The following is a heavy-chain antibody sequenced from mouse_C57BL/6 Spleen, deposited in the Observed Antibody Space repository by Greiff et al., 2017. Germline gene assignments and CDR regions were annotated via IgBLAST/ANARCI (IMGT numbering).Heavy chain of an antibody. CDR1: GFSLTSYG. J-gene: IGHJ3*01. CDR2: IWSGGST. CDR3: ARGDCSSWFAY. V-gene: IGHV2-2*01. Sequence: QVQLQQSGPGLVQPSQSLSITCTVSGFSLTSYGVHWVRQSPGKGLEWLGVIWSGGSTDYNAAFISRLSISKDNSKSQVFFKMNSLQADDTAIYYCARGDCSSWFAYWGQGTLVTVSA.